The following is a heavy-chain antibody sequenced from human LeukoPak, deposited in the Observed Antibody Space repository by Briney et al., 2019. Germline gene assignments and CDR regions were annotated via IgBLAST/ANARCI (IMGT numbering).Heavy chain of an antibody. J-gene: IGHJ6*02. CDR2: TYYESKWYI. V-gene: IGHV6-1*01. CDR1: GDIVSRNSVV. Sequence: SQTLSLTCAISGDIVSRNSVVWNWVRQSPSRGLEWLGRTYYESKWYIDYAESLKSRMSVNSDTSKNQLSLQLNSVSLEDTAVYYCVRGYHRGGLDVWGQGTTVIVSS. CDR3: VRGYHRGGLDV. D-gene: IGHD1-14*01.